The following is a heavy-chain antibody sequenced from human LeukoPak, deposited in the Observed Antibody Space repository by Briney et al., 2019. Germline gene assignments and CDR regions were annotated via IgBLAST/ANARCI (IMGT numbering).Heavy chain of an antibody. V-gene: IGHV3-7*01. CDR2: INQDGSEK. J-gene: IGHJ4*01. CDR3: ARTSGSKGGDIDH. D-gene: IGHD2-21*01. Sequence: GGSLRLSCAASGFTFSSYWMTWVRQAPGKGLEWVANINQDGSEKYYVDSVKGRFTISRDNAKKSMYLQMNSLRAEDTAVYYCARTSGSKGGDIDHWGQGTLVTVSS. CDR1: GFTFSSYW.